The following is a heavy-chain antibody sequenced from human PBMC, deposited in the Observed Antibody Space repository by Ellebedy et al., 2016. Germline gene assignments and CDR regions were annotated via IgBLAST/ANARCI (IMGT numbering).Heavy chain of an antibody. Sequence: GESLKISXAASGFTFSSYGMHWVRQAPGKGLEWVALISYDGSNKYYAGSVKGRFTISRDNSKNTLYLQMNSLRAEDTAVYYCARDAVMGYSYGSPLDYWGQGTLVTVSS. J-gene: IGHJ4*02. D-gene: IGHD5-18*01. CDR3: ARDAVMGYSYGSPLDY. CDR2: ISYDGSNK. V-gene: IGHV3-30*03. CDR1: GFTFSSYG.